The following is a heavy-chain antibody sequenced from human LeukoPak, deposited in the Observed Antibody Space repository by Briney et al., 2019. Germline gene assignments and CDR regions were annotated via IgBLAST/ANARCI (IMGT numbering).Heavy chain of an antibody. V-gene: IGHV1-18*01. J-gene: IGHJ6*02. D-gene: IGHD2-2*01. Sequence: GASVKVSCKASGYTFTSYGISWVRQAPGQGLEWMGWISAYNGNTNYAQKLQGRVTMTTDTSTSTAYMELRSLRSDDTAVYYCARDIPILVVPAAENPYYYGMDVWGQGTTVTVSS. CDR1: GYTFTSYG. CDR3: ARDIPILVVPAAENPYYYGMDV. CDR2: ISAYNGNT.